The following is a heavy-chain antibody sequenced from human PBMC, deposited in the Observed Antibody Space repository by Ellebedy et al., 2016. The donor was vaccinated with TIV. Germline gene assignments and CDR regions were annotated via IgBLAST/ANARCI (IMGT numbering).Heavy chain of an antibody. Sequence: SETLSLXXTVSGGSISSYYWSWIRQPPGKGLGWIGYIYYSGSTNYNPSLKSRVTISVDTSKNQFSLKLSSVTAADTAVYYCARVQNYYYGMDVWGQGTTVTVSS. CDR3: ARVQNYYYGMDV. J-gene: IGHJ6*02. CDR2: IYYSGST. V-gene: IGHV4-59*01. CDR1: GGSISSYY.